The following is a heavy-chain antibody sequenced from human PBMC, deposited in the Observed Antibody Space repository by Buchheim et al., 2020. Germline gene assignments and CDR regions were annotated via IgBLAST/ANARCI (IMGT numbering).Heavy chain of an antibody. D-gene: IGHD1-26*01. Sequence: QVQLVESGGGLVKPGGSLRVSCEASGFTFSDYYMSWIRQAPGQGLEWVSIINSSGSTIYYADTVKGRFTISRDSAKNSLYVQMNSLRAEDTAVYYCAGELLLYSGSWDYWGQGTL. CDR3: AGELLLYSGSWDY. CDR1: GFTFSDYY. J-gene: IGHJ4*02. V-gene: IGHV3-11*01. CDR2: INSSGSTI.